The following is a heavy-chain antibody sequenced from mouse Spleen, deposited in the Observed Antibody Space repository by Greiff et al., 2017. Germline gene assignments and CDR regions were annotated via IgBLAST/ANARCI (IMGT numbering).Heavy chain of an antibody. CDR1: GFAFSSYD. Sequence: EVQGVESGGGLVKPGGSLKLSCAASGFAFSSYDMSWVRQTPEKRLEWVAYISSGGGSTYYPDTVKGRFTISRDNAKNTLYLQMSSLKSEDTAMYYCARHSPYGNFFDYWGQGTTLTVSS. J-gene: IGHJ2*01. V-gene: IGHV5-12-1*01. CDR3: ARHSPYGNFFDY. D-gene: IGHD2-10*02. CDR2: ISSGGGST.